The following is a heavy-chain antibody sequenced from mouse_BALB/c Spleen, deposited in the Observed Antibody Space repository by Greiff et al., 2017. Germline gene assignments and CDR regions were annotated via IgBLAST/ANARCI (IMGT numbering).Heavy chain of an antibody. J-gene: IGHJ4*01. CDR3: TRACRYDIYYYAMDY. CDR2: IYPSDSYT. Sequence: VQLQQPGAELVRPGASVKLSCKASGYTFTSYWINWVKQRPGQGLEWIGNIYPSDSYTNYNQKFKDKATLTVDKSSSTAYMQLSSPTSEDSAVYYYTRACRYDIYYYAMDYWGQGTSVTVSS. V-gene: IGHV1-69*02. D-gene: IGHD2-14*01. CDR1: GYTFTSYW.